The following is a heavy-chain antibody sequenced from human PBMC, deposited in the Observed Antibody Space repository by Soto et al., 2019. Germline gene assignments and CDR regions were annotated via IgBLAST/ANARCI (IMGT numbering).Heavy chain of an antibody. Sequence: QVQLVQSGAEVKKPGSSVKVSCKTSGGTFSTYTLSWVRQAAGQGLEWMGRIIPVLDKANYAQKFQGRVTITADRSTSTAYMELSSLRSEDTAIYYCARGATAGVSAVHYWGLGTLVSVSS. CDR1: GGTFSTYT. D-gene: IGHD2-8*01. CDR2: IIPVLDKA. V-gene: IGHV1-69*02. CDR3: ARGATAGVSAVHY. J-gene: IGHJ4*02.